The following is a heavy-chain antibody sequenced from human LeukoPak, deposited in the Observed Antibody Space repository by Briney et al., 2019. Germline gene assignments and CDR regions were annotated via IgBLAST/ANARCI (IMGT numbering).Heavy chain of an antibody. CDR2: IRYDGSNK. D-gene: IGHD2-2*01. CDR1: GFTFSSYG. V-gene: IGHV3-30*02. J-gene: IGHJ3*02. Sequence: GGSLGLSCAASGFTFSSYGMHWVRQAPGKGLEWVAFIRYDGSNKYYADSVKGRFTISRDNSKNTLYLQMNSLRAEDTAVYYCAKRVVPAADAFDIWGQGTMVTVSS. CDR3: AKRVVPAADAFDI.